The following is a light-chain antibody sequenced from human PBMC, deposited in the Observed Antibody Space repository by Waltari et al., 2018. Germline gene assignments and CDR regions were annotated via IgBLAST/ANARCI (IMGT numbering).Light chain of an antibody. CDR2: GAS. J-gene: IGKJ4*01. V-gene: IGKV1-17*03. CDR1: QGITNH. Sequence: DIQMTQSPSAMSASVGDRVTITCRASQGITNHLAWFQQKPGKAPKRLIYGASSLQSGVPSRFSSSGSGTEFTLTISSLQPEDFATYYCLQFFDYPVTFGGGTKVEI. CDR3: LQFFDYPVT.